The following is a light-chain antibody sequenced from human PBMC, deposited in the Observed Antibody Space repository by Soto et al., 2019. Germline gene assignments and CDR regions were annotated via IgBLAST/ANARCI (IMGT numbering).Light chain of an antibody. V-gene: IGKV1D-16*01. CDR1: QNVSSW. CDR2: AAS. J-gene: IGKJ1*01. Sequence: IQMTQSPSSVSASVGDRVTITCRASQNVSSWLARFQQKPGKVPKIRIYAASSLQSGVPSRFSGSGSGTEFTLTISSMQPDDFATYYCQQYNTFWTFCQGTKVDIK. CDR3: QQYNTFWT.